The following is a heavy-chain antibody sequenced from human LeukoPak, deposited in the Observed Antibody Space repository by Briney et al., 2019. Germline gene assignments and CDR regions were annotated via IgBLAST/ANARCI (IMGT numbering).Heavy chain of an antibody. Sequence: PGGSLRLSCAASGFTFSSYAMSWVRQAPGKGLEWVSAISGSGGSTYYADSVKGRFTISRDNSKNTLYLQMNSLRAEDTAVYYCAKNAVAGWINLLRSYYFDYWGQGTLVTVSS. CDR3: AKNAVAGWINLLRSYYFDY. D-gene: IGHD6-19*01. CDR1: GFTFSSYA. J-gene: IGHJ4*02. V-gene: IGHV3-23*01. CDR2: ISGSGGST.